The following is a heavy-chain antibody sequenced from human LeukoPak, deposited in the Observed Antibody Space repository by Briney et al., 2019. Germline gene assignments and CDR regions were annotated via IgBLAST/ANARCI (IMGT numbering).Heavy chain of an antibody. CDR2: IFTGDSDT. J-gene: IGHJ3*02. Sequence: GESLKISCKGSGYSFTSYWIGWVRQMPGLGLEWMGIIFTGDSDTRYSLSFQGQVTISADKSISTAYLQWSSLKASDTAMYYCAIARYSSLDAFDIWGQGTMVTVSS. D-gene: IGHD6-13*01. V-gene: IGHV5-51*01. CDR1: GYSFTSYW. CDR3: AIARYSSLDAFDI.